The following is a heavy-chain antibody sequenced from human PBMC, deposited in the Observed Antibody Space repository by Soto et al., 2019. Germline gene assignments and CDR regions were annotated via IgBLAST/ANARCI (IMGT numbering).Heavy chain of an antibody. Sequence: EVQLVESGGGLVQPGGSLTLSCAVSGFTFSGSNLYWVRQASGKGLEWLGHIRTKPDNYATAYAASVRGRFTISRDDSKNTGYLQMYSLRVEDTAVYYCTFCSGTCPDGLDSWGQGTLVTVSS. V-gene: IGHV3-73*02. CDR1: GFTFSGSN. CDR3: TFCSGTCPDGLDS. D-gene: IGHD1-26*01. J-gene: IGHJ4*02. CDR2: IRTKPDNYAT.